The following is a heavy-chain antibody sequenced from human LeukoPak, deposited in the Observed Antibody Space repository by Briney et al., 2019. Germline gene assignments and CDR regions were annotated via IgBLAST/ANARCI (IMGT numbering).Heavy chain of an antibody. CDR3: AKVLGYGYGYFDY. J-gene: IGHJ4*02. CDR1: GFTFDDYA. Sequence: GGSLRLSCAASGFTFDDYAIHWVRQAPGKGLEWVSGISWNSATTGYADSVKGRFTISRDNAKNSLYLQMNSLRAEDTALYYCAKVLGYGYGYFDYWGQGTLVTVSS. D-gene: IGHD5-18*01. CDR2: ISWNSATT. V-gene: IGHV3-9*01.